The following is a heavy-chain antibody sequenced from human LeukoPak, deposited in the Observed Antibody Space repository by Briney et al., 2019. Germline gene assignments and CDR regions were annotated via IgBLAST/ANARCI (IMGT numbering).Heavy chain of an antibody. Sequence: PGGSLRLSCAASGFTFSSYSMNWVRQAPGKGLEWVSSISSSSSYIYYADSVKGRFTISRDNAKNSLYLQMNSLRAEDTAVYYCARAGIAARYFDYWGQGTLVTVSS. CDR2: ISSSSSYI. CDR1: GFTFSSYS. CDR3: ARAGIAARYFDY. J-gene: IGHJ4*02. D-gene: IGHD6-6*01. V-gene: IGHV3-21*01.